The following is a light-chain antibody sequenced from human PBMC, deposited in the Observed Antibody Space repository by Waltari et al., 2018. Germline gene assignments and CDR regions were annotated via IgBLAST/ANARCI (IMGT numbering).Light chain of an antibody. Sequence: DIYLTQSPSSLSAFVGDRVTITCRASQSIVNYLAWFQQKPGKAPKSLIYGASDLESGVPSRFSGSGSGTDFTLTITSLQPEDFATYYCQQFASYPYTFGGGTKVEIK. V-gene: IGKV1-16*01. CDR1: QSIVNY. CDR2: GAS. CDR3: QQFASYPYT. J-gene: IGKJ4*01.